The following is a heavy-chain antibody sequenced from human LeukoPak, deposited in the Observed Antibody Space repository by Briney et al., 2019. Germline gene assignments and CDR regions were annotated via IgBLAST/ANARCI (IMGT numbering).Heavy chain of an antibody. V-gene: IGHV1-18*01. CDR3: ARDVNWESVDY. D-gene: IGHD7-27*01. Sequence: GASVKVSCKASGGTFSSYAISWVRQAPGQGLEWMGWISAYNGNTNYAQKLQGRVTMTTDTSTSTAYMELRSLRSDDTAVYYCARDVNWESVDYWGQGTLVTVSS. CDR1: GGTFSSYA. J-gene: IGHJ4*02. CDR2: ISAYNGNT.